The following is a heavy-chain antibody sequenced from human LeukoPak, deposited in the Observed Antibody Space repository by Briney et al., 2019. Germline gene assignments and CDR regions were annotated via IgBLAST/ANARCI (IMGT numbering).Heavy chain of an antibody. D-gene: IGHD4-11*01. CDR3: AKEMDDYSNYEGYFDY. CDR2: ISGSGGST. Sequence: GGSLRLSCAASGFTFSSYAMHWVRQAPGKGLEWVSAISGSGGSTYYADSVKGRFTISRDNSKNTLYLQMNSLRAEDTAVYYCAKEMDDYSNYEGYFDYWGQGTLVTVSS. V-gene: IGHV3-23*01. J-gene: IGHJ4*02. CDR1: GFTFSSYA.